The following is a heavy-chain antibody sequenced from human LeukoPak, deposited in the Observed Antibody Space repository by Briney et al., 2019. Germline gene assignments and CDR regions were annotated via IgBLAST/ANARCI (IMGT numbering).Heavy chain of an antibody. CDR3: ARDNPHYYDSSGSFDI. V-gene: IGHV3-53*01. Sequence: GGSLRLSCEASGFTFSTYGMHWVRQAPGKGLEWVSVIYSGGSTYYADSVKGRFTISRDNSKNTLYLQMNSLRAEDTAVYYCARDNPHYYDSSGSFDIWGQGTMVTVSS. J-gene: IGHJ3*02. CDR1: GFTFSTYG. CDR2: IYSGGST. D-gene: IGHD3-22*01.